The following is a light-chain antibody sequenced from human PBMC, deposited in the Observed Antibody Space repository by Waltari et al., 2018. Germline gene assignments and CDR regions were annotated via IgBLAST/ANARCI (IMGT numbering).Light chain of an antibody. CDR2: DDD. Sequence: QSVLTQPPPFSSAPGQTVPISCSGSRSHIGISYACQYQHVPGTAPKLLIYDDDKRLPEIPGRFSGSKSGTSAVLGITGLQTEDEADYYCGTWDSGLSVVVFGGGTRLTVL. CDR1: RSHIGISY. J-gene: IGLJ2*01. CDR3: GTWDSGLSVVV. V-gene: IGLV1-51*01.